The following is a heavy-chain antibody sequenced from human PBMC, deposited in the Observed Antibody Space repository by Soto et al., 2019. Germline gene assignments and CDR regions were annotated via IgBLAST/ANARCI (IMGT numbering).Heavy chain of an antibody. J-gene: IGHJ4*02. V-gene: IGHV4-34*01. Sequence: QVQLQQWGAGLLKPSETLSLTCAVYGGSFSGYYWSWIRQPPGQGLEWIGEINRSGSTTYNPSLKSRVTISVDTSKNQFSLKLSSVTAADTAVYYCARALGGAVAGCFDYWGQGTLVTVSS. CDR3: ARALGGAVAGCFDY. CDR1: GGSFSGYY. CDR2: INRSGST. D-gene: IGHD6-19*01.